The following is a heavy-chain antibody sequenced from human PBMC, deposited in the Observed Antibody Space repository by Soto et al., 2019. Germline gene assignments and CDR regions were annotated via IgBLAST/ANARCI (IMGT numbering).Heavy chain of an antibody. J-gene: IGHJ4*02. Sequence: QVHLVQSGAEVKKPGASVKVSCKTSGYTFTNNVIHWVRQAPGQRPEWIGWVNAGNDNTKWSREFQGRLTLTKDTSATTAYTELSSRTSVDTAIYFCAREVPYGYSRFDYWCQGTLVTVSS. CDR1: GYTFTNNV. D-gene: IGHD5-18*01. V-gene: IGHV1-3*01. CDR2: VNAGNDNT. CDR3: AREVPYGYSRFDY.